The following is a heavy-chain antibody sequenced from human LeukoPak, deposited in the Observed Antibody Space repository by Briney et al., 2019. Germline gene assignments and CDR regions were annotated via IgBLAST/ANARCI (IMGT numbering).Heavy chain of an antibody. CDR2: IKTKNAGGTT. D-gene: IGHD3-9*01. J-gene: IGHJ1*01. V-gene: IGHV3-15*01. CDR3: TTSFEGD. CDR1: GFAFSSAW. Sequence: TWGSLRLSCVASGFAFSSAWMSWVRQAPGKGLEWIGRIKTKNAGGTTEYAAPVKGRFTISRDDSKETLYLEMNSLKTEDTGVYYCTTSFEGDWGQGILVTVSS.